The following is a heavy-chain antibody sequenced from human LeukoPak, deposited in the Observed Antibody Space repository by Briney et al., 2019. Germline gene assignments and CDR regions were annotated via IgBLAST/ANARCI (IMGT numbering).Heavy chain of an antibody. CDR1: GFTFSSYA. Sequence: GGSLRLSCAASGFTFSSYAMSWVRQAPGKGLEWVSAISGSGGSTYYADSVRGRFTISRDNSKNTLYLQMNSLRAEDTAVYYCAKDLRYSGIAAPYYFDYWGQGTLVTVSS. CDR3: AKDLRYSGIAAPYYFDY. V-gene: IGHV3-23*01. CDR2: ISGSGGST. D-gene: IGHD6-13*01. J-gene: IGHJ4*02.